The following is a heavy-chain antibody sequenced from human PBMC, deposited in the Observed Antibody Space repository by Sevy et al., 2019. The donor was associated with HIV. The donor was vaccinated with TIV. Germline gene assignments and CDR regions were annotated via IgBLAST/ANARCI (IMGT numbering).Heavy chain of an antibody. D-gene: IGHD3-9*01. Sequence: VKVSCKVSGYTLTELSMHWVRQAPGKGLEWMGGFDPEDGETIYAQKFQGRVTMTEDTSTDTAYMELSSLRSEDTAVYYCAISYYDILTGSPASYGMDVWGQGTTVTVSS. V-gene: IGHV1-24*01. J-gene: IGHJ6*02. CDR1: GYTLTELS. CDR3: AISYYDILTGSPASYGMDV. CDR2: FDPEDGET.